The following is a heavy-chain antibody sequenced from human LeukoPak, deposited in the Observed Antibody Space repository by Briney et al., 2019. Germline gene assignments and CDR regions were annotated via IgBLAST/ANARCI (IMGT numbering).Heavy chain of an antibody. CDR1: GFAFSTYW. CDR3: ARAGTIAVAEGMDV. J-gene: IGHJ6*02. D-gene: IGHD6-19*01. V-gene: IGHV3-74*01. CDR2: INPDGITT. Sequence: GGSLRLSCAASGFAFSTYWMHWVHQAPGKGLGWVSRINPDGITTTYADSVKGRFTISRDNAKNSLYLQMNSLRDEDTAVYYCARAGTIAVAEGMDVWGQGTTVTVSS.